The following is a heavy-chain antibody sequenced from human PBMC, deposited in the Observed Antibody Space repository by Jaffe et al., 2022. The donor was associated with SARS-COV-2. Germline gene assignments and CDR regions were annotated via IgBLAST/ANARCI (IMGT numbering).Heavy chain of an antibody. CDR1: GGSISSSSYY. J-gene: IGHJ4*02. CDR3: ARHVSAWSPPDY. D-gene: IGHD2-8*01. V-gene: IGHV4-39*01. CDR2: IYYSGST. Sequence: QLQLQESGPGLVKPSETLSLTCTVSGGSISSSSYYWGWIRQPPGKGLEWIGSIYYSGSTYYNPSLKSRVTISVDTSKNQFSLKLSSVTAADTAVYYCARHVSAWSPPDYWGQGTLVTVSS.